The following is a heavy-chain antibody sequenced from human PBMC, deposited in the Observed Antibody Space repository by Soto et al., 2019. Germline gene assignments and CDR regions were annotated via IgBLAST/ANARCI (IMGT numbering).Heavy chain of an antibody. Sequence: PGGSLRLSCAASGLTFSSYVMSWVRQAPGKGLEWVSSISSSSSYIYYADSVKGRFTISRDNAKNSLYLQMNSLRAEDTAVYYCARANDLEYFQHWGQGTLVTVSS. V-gene: IGHV3-21*01. J-gene: IGHJ1*01. CDR1: GLTFSSYV. CDR2: ISSSSSYI. CDR3: ARANDLEYFQH.